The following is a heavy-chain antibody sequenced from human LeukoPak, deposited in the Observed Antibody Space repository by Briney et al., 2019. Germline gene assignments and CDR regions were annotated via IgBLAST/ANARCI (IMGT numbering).Heavy chain of an antibody. CDR1: GFTLSSYA. J-gene: IGHJ4*02. CDR3: ARVRVIIEGGPGRY. V-gene: IGHV3-30*04. Sequence: GESLRLSCTISGFTLSSYAMHWVRQAPGKGLEWVALMSNDGKDKYYADSVKGRFSISRDTSKNTLYLQMNSLRTDDTAVYYCARVRVIIEGGPGRYWGQGTLVTVSS. D-gene: IGHD3-10*01. CDR2: MSNDGKDK.